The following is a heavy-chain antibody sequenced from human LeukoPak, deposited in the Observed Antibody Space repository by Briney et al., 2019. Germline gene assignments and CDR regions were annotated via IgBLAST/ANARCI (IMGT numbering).Heavy chain of an antibody. CDR2: INSSSSYI. Sequence: GGSLRLSCAASGFTFSSYSMNWVRQAPGKGLEWVSSINSSSSYIYYADSVKGRSTISRDNAKNSLYLQMNSLRAEDTAVYYCARGPYSTDYYYYYMDVWGKGTTVTVSS. D-gene: IGHD6-13*01. J-gene: IGHJ6*03. CDR3: ARGPYSTDYYYYYMDV. CDR1: GFTFSSYS. V-gene: IGHV3-21*01.